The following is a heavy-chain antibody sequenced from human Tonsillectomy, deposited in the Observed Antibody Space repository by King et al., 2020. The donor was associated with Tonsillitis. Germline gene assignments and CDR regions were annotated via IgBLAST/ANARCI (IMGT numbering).Heavy chain of an antibody. J-gene: IGHJ3*02. V-gene: IGHV4-59*01. CDR2: IYYSGST. CDR1: GGSISNYY. D-gene: IGHD6-13*01. Sequence: QLQESGPGLVKPSETLSLTCSVSGGSISNYYWSWIRQPPGKGLEWIGYIYYSGSTYYNPSLKSRVSMSVDMSKNQISLQWNSVTAADTAVYYCASCGESSICSRGAFDIWGQGKTVTVSS. CDR3: ASCGESSICSRGAFDI.